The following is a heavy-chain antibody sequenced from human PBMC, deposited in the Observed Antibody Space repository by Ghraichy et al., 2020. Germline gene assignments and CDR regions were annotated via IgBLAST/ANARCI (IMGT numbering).Heavy chain of an antibody. J-gene: IGHJ4*02. D-gene: IGHD3-10*01. CDR2: ISVSGTIT. Sequence: GESLNISCAASGFTFSNYAMSWVRQAPGKGLEWVSGISVSGTITYDADSVRGRFTVSRDNSKNTVYLQMNGLRAEDTAIYYCAKDVRFGTFWGQGTLVIVSS. CDR3: AKDVRFGTF. CDR1: GFTFSNYA. V-gene: IGHV3-23*01.